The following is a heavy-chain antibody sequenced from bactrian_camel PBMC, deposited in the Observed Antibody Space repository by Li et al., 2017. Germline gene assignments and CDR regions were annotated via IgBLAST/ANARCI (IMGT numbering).Heavy chain of an antibody. Sequence: QVQLVESGGALVQPGASLRLSCAASGLTDSHNCMGWFRQAPGKEREGVATIYTGDDSTYYIDSVKGRFTISRDNANLWHLQMNSLKPEDSATYYCAALIYGNAASCAVGAPANAMDFWGSGTQVTVS. D-gene: IGHD6*01. CDR1: GLTDSHNC. CDR2: IYTGDDST. J-gene: IGHJ7*01. V-gene: IGHV3S1*01.